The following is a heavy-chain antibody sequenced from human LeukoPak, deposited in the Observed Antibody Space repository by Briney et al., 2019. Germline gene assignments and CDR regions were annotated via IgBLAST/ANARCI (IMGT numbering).Heavy chain of an antibody. V-gene: IGHV3-23*01. CDR2: ISGSGDST. CDR3: AKDRSDNNTWYAGSH. D-gene: IGHD2-8*01. Sequence: GGSLRLSCAASGFTFITYAMTWVRQAPGKGLEWVSGISGSGDSTYYADSVTGRFTISRDNSKNTLYLHMNSLRAEDTAVYYCAKDRSDNNTWYAGSHWGQGTLVTVSS. J-gene: IGHJ4*02. CDR1: GFTFITYA.